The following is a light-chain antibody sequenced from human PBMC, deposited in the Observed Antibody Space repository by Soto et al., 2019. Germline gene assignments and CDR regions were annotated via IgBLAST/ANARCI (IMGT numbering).Light chain of an antibody. Sequence: EIVVTLSPGSLSLSPGGRGTRSCRASQSVSTSYLTWYQQKPGQAPRLLMYGASNRATGIPDRFSGSGSGTDFTLTISRLEPEDFAVYYCQQYGSSRLTFGGGTKVDI. J-gene: IGKJ4*01. CDR3: QQYGSSRLT. CDR1: QSVSTSY. V-gene: IGKV3-20*01. CDR2: GAS.